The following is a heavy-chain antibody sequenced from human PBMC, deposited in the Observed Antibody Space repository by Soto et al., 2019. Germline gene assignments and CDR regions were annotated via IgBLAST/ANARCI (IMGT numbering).Heavy chain of an antibody. CDR1: GFTFSDYE. Sequence: EVHLVESGGGLAQPGGSLRLSCAASGFTFSDYEMNWVRQAPGKGLEWVSYISLSGTTIHYADSVKGRFIISRDNAKNSVYLQMNSLRVEDTAIYYCAREGGFDWFYPWGQGTLVTVSS. CDR2: ISLSGTTI. V-gene: IGHV3-48*03. CDR3: AREGGFDWFYP. J-gene: IGHJ5*02.